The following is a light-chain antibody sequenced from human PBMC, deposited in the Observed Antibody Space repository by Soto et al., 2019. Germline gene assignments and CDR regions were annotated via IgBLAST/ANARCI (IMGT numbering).Light chain of an antibody. CDR2: GYY. Sequence: QSVLTQPPSVSGAPGQRVTIACTGNNSNIGAGYDVHWYRLFPGGAPTLLISGYYHRPSGVPDRFSGSKSGTSASLAISGLRSEDEANFYCAAWDDSLNAVVFGGGTKLTVL. J-gene: IGLJ2*01. CDR3: AAWDDSLNAVV. V-gene: IGLV1-40*01. CDR1: NSNIGAGYD.